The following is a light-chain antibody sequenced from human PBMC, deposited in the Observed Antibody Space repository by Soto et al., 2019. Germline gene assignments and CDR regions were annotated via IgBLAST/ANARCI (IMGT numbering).Light chain of an antibody. CDR1: QSVSSN. J-gene: IGKJ4*01. V-gene: IGKV3-15*01. CDR3: QQYNNWPLT. CDR2: GAS. Sequence: EIVMTQSPATLSVSPGERATHSCRASQSVSSNLAWYQQKPGQAPRLLIYGASTRATGIPARFSGSGSGTEFTLTISSLQSEDFAVYYCQQYNNWPLTFGGGTKVDNK.